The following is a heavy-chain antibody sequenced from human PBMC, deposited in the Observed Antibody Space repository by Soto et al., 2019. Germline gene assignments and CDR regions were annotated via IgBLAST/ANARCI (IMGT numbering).Heavy chain of an antibody. CDR2: IKQDGSEK. V-gene: IGHV3-7*01. J-gene: IGHJ4*02. CDR1: GFTFSSYW. D-gene: IGHD3-22*01. CDR3: ARGGSYYYDSSGSGGDY. Sequence: EVQLVESGGGLVQPGGSLRLSCAASGFTFSSYWMSWVRQAPGKGLEWVANIKQDGSEKYYVDSVKGRFTISRDNAKNSLYLQMTSLRAEDTAVYYCARGGSYYYDSSGSGGDYWGQGTLVTVSS.